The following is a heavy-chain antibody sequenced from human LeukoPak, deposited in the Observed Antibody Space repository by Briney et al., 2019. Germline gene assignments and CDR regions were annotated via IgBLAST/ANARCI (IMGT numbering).Heavy chain of an antibody. Sequence: ASVKVSCKASGYSFTNYYMHWVRQAPGQGLEWMGIINPSGGSTTNAQKFQGRVTMTRDTSTTTVYMELSSLRSDDTAMHYCARDERDVVVVPGAMPYWGQGTLVTVSS. D-gene: IGHD2-2*01. CDR3: ARDERDVVVVPGAMPY. CDR1: GYSFTNYY. J-gene: IGHJ4*02. V-gene: IGHV1-46*01. CDR2: INPSGGST.